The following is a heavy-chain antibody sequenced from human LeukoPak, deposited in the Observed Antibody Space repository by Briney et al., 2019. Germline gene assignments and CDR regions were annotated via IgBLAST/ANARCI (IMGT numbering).Heavy chain of an antibody. Sequence: PGGSLRLSCAASGFTVSSNYMSWVRQAPGKGLEWVSVIYSGGSTYYADSVKGRFTISRDNSKNTLYLQMNSLRAEDTAVYYCARPLHIVGTTSYSDYWGQGTLVTVSS. CDR1: GFTVSSNY. D-gene: IGHD1-26*01. J-gene: IGHJ4*02. CDR2: IYSGGST. CDR3: ARPLHIVGTTSYSDY. V-gene: IGHV3-53*01.